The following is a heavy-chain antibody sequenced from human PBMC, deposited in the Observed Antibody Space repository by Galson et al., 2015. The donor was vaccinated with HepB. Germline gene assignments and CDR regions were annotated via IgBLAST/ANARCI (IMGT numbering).Heavy chain of an antibody. CDR3: ARAGSSNWYSLNY. CDR1: GFIFSDYY. J-gene: IGHJ4*02. D-gene: IGHD6-13*01. Sequence: SLRLSCAASGFIFSDYYMSWVRQAPGKGLEWFSYISPSGTYTKYADSVKGRFTISRDNAKNSLYPQMNNLTAEDTAMYYCARAGSSNWYSLNYWGQGTLVTVSS. CDR2: ISPSGTYT. V-gene: IGHV3-11*06.